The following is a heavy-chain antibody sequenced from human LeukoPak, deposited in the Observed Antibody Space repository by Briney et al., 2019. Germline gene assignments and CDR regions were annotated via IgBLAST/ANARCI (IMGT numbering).Heavy chain of an antibody. V-gene: IGHV3-30*18. Sequence: PGGSLRLSCAVSGFTFSNYGMQWVRQAPGKGLEWVALISYDGSNKYYSESVKGRFTISIDNSKNTLYLQMNSLRADDTAAYYCAKDVGEVRWSLDFWGQGTLVTVSS. CDR1: GFTFSNYG. J-gene: IGHJ4*02. CDR3: AKDVGEVRWSLDF. CDR2: ISYDGSNK. D-gene: IGHD5-24*01.